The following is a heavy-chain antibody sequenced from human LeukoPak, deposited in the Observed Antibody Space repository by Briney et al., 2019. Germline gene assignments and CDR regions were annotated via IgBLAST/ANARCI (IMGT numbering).Heavy chain of an antibody. CDR2: INPNSGGT. CDR3: ARRAGDYSHPYDY. J-gene: IGHJ4*02. CDR1: GYTFTGYY. V-gene: IGHV1-2*02. Sequence: ASVKVSCKASGYTFTGYYMHWVRQAPGQGLEWMGWINPNSGGTNYAQKSQGRVTMTRDTSISTAYMELSRLRSDDTAVYYCARRAGDYSHPYDYWGQGTLVTVSS. D-gene: IGHD3-22*01.